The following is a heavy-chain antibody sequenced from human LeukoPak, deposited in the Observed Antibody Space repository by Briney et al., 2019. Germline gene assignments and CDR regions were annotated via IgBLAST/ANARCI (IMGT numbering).Heavy chain of an antibody. CDR1: GFSFSGYW. D-gene: IGHD3-22*01. J-gene: IGHJ5*02. CDR3: ARDNIYDSSGYSP. CDR2: ISPEGSDK. Sequence: PGGSLRLSCAASGFSFSGYWMRWVRQAPGKGLEWVANISPEGSDKYYKDSVKGRFTVSRDNAKDSLYLQMNSLRAEDTAVYYCARDNIYDSSGYSPWGQGTLVTVSS. V-gene: IGHV3-7*01.